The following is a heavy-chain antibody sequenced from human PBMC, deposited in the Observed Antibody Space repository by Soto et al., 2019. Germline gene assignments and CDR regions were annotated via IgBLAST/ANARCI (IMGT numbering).Heavy chain of an antibody. CDR1: GFTFSSYA. CDR3: VNVNYYENSGYYPSDAFDI. CDR2: ISGSGGST. Sequence: GGSLRLSCAASGFTFSSYAMSWVRQAPGKGLEWVSAISGSGGSTYYADSVKGRFTISRDNSKNTLYLQMNSLRAEDTAVYYCVNVNYYENSGYYPSDAFDIGGQGRMITV. D-gene: IGHD3-22*01. V-gene: IGHV3-23*01. J-gene: IGHJ3*02.